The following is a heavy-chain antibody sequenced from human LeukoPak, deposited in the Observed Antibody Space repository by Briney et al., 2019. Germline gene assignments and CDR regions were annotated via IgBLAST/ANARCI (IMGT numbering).Heavy chain of an antibody. CDR3: ARDRYCSGGSCYPLILLPGYGMDV. J-gene: IGHJ6*04. V-gene: IGHV3-48*03. D-gene: IGHD2-15*01. CDR2: ISSCGSTI. Sequence: GSLRLSCAASGFTFSSYELTWVRQAPRKGLEWVSYISSCGSTIYYSDSVKGRFTISTDNAKNSLYLQKNSLRAEDTAVYYCARDRYCSGGSCYPLILLPGYGMDVWGKGTTVTVSS. CDR1: GFTFSSYE.